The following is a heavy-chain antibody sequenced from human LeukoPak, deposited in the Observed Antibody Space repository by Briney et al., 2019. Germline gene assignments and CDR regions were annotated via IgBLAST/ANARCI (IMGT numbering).Heavy chain of an antibody. CDR2: ISYSGST. D-gene: IGHD4-17*01. CDR1: GGSISSYY. J-gene: IGHJ6*02. CDR3: ARHESSYGVYCHYYGMDV. V-gene: IGHV4-59*08. Sequence: SETLSLTCTVSGGSISSYYWSWIRQPPGKGLEWIGYISYSGSTNYNPSLKSRVTISIDMSKNQFSLKLSSVTAAETAVYYCARHESSYGVYCHYYGMDVWGQGTTVTVSS.